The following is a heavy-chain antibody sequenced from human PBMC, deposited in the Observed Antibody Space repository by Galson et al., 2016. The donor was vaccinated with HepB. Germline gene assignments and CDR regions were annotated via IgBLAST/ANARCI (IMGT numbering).Heavy chain of an antibody. CDR3: ARSVVATIYYYDSSGYAGLVY. J-gene: IGHJ4*02. D-gene: IGHD3-22*01. Sequence: SLRLSCAASGFTFSDYYMSWIRQAPGKGLEWVSYISSSGSTIYYADSVKGRFTISRENAKNSLYLQMNSLRAEDTAVYYCARSVVATIYYYDSSGYAGLVYWGQGTLVTVSS. V-gene: IGHV3-11*01. CDR1: GFTFSDYY. CDR2: ISSSGSTI.